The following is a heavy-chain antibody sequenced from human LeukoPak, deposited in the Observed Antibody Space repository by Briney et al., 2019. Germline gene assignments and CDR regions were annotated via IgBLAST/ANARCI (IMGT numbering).Heavy chain of an antibody. V-gene: IGHV4-4*02. CDR2: IYHSGTT. D-gene: IGHD3-10*01. J-gene: IGHJ6*03. Sequence: SETLSLTCAVSGGSISSSNWWSWVRQPPGKGLEWIGEIYHSGTTNYTPSLKSRVTISVDKSKNQFSLKLSSVTAADTAVYYCARGRSSMVRGYYYYMDVWGKGTTVTISS. CDR3: ARGRSSMVRGYYYYMDV. CDR1: GGSISSSNW.